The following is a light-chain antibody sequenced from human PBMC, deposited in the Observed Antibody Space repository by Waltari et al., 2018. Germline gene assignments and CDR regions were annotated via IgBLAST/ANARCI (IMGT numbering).Light chain of an antibody. V-gene: IGKV1-39*01. CDR2: DAS. CDR1: QKISSY. J-gene: IGKJ4*01. CDR3: QQTYTTPRT. Sequence: DIQMTQSPSSLSASVEDRVTITCRASQKISSYLNWYQQKPGTAPRLLIYDASRLQSGVPSRFSGSGSGTDFTLTISSLQPEDFGTYYCQQTYTTPRTFGGGTKVEIK.